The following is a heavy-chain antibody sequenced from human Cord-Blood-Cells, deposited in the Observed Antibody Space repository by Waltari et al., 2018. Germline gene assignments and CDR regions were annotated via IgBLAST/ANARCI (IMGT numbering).Heavy chain of an antibody. CDR3: AKGRSSACLDY. Sequence: QVQLVESGGGVVQPGRSLRPPCAASGVTFGSYGMPWVRQAPAKGLEWVAVISYDGSNKYYADSVKGRFTISRDNSKNTLYLQMNSLRAEDTAVYYCAKGRSSACLDYWGQGTLVTVSS. J-gene: IGHJ4*02. V-gene: IGHV3-30*18. CDR1: GVTFGSYG. D-gene: IGHD6-6*01. CDR2: ISYDGSNK.